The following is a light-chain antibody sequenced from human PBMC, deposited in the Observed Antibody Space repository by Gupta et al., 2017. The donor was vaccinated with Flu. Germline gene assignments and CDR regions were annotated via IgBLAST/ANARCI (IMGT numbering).Light chain of an antibody. CDR1: NILSKS. J-gene: IGLJ2*01. V-gene: IGLV3-21*02. CDR3: QVWDSSSDHVV. Sequence: SYVLTQPPSMSVAPGQSATIPCGGTNILSKSVHWYQQRPGQAPVVVVYDDSDRPSGIPERFSGSNSGNTATLTISRVEAGDEADYYCQVWDSSSDHVVFGGGTRLTVL. CDR2: DDS.